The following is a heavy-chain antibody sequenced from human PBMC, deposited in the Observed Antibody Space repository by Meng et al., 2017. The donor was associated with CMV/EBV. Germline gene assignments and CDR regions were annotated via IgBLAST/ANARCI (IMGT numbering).Heavy chain of an antibody. Sequence: ASVKVSCKAFGYTFTGYYMHWVRQAPGQGLEWMGWINPNSGGTNYAQKFQGRVTMTRDTSISTAYMELSRLRSDDTAVYYCARNEYSGSYLKADYWGQGTLVTVSS. CDR2: INPNSGGT. D-gene: IGHD1-26*01. CDR1: GYTFTGYY. J-gene: IGHJ4*02. CDR3: ARNEYSGSYLKADY. V-gene: IGHV1-2*02.